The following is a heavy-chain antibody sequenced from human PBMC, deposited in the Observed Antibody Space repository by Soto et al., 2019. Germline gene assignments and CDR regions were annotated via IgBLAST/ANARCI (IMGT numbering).Heavy chain of an antibody. V-gene: IGHV3-33*01. Sequence: PGGSLRLSCAASGFTFSSYGMHWVRQAPGKGLEWVAVIWYDGSNKYYADSVKGRFTISRDNSKNTLYLQMNSLRAEDTAVYYCARFIAVAGTSYYYYGMDVWGQGTTVTVSS. CDR2: IWYDGSNK. CDR3: ARFIAVAGTSYYYYGMDV. J-gene: IGHJ6*02. D-gene: IGHD6-19*01. CDR1: GFTFSSYG.